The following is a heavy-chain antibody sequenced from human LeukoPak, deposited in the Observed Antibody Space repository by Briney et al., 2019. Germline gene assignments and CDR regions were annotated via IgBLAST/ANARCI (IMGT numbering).Heavy chain of an antibody. V-gene: IGHV3-7*01. CDR2: IKEDGSET. CDR1: GFTFSSYW. Sequence: GGSLRLSCAASGFTFSSYWMTWVRQAPGKGLEWVANIKEDGSETYYADSVKGRFTISRDNPKNLLFLQINSLRVEDTAVYYCARETPRRGETRDGYRWGQGTLVTVSS. CDR3: ARETPRRGETRDGYR. J-gene: IGHJ4*02. D-gene: IGHD5-24*01.